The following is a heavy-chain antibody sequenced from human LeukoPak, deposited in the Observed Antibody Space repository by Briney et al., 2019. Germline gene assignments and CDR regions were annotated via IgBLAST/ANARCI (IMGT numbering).Heavy chain of an antibody. CDR2: IIPIFGTA. V-gene: IGHV1-69*06. CDR1: GGTFSSYA. Sequence: GASVKVSCKASGGTFSSYAISWVRQAPGQGLEWMGGIIPIFGTANYAQKFQGRVTITADKSTSTAYMELSSLRSEDTAVYYCARLPFPIDYDFWSGYYGWGQGTLVTVSS. CDR3: ARLPFPIDYDFWSGYYG. D-gene: IGHD3-3*01. J-gene: IGHJ4*02.